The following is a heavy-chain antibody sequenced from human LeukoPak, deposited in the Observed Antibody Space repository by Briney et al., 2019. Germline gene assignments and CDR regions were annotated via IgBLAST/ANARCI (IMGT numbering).Heavy chain of an antibody. CDR1: GGTFSSYA. V-gene: IGHV1-2*02. CDR3: ARETVAIDY. J-gene: IGHJ4*02. CDR2: INPNSGGT. D-gene: IGHD4-17*01. Sequence: ASVKVSCKASGGTFSSYAISWVRQAPGQGLEWMGWINPNSGGTNYAQKFQGRVTMTRDTSISTAYMELSRLRSDDTAVYYCARETVAIDYWGQGTLVTVSS.